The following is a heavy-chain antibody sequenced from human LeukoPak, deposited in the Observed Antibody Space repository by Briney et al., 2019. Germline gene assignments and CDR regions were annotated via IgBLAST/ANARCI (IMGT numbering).Heavy chain of an antibody. J-gene: IGHJ6*03. V-gene: IGHV1-18*01. CDR3: ARGGSKRGYNTYYMAA. CDR1: GYTFTSYG. Sequence: AAVKVSCKASGYTFTSYGISWVRQAPGQGLEWMGWISAYNGNTNYAQKLQGRVTMTTDTFTSTAYMELRSLRSDDTAVYYCARGGSKRGYNTYYMAAWGKGPRSPSP. CDR2: ISAYNGNT. D-gene: IGHD5-24*01.